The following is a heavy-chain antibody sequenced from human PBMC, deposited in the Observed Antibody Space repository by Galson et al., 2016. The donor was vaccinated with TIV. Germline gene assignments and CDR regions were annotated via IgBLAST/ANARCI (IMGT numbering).Heavy chain of an antibody. J-gene: IGHJ6*02. D-gene: IGHD4-23*01. CDR3: ARFCGKYYYGMDV. V-gene: IGHV4-30-4*01. CDR2: IYCSGST. Sequence: TLSLTCTVSGASISNGDYYWGWIRQSPGKGLEWIGYIYCSGSTKYSPSLESRLTLSVDRSKNQFSMVLPSVNAADPAVYSCARFCGKYYYGMDVWGQGTTVIVSS. CDR1: GASISNGDYY.